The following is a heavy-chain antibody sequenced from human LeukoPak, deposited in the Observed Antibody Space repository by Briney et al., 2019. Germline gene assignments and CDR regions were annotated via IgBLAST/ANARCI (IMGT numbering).Heavy chain of an antibody. V-gene: IGHV4-59*01. D-gene: IGHD4-17*01. CDR3: ARMGYGDYLIDY. CDR1: GGAISYYY. CDR2: IYYSGST. Sequence: SETLSLTCTVSGGAISYYYWTWIRQPPGKGLEWIGYIYYSGSTNYNPSLKSRVTISVDTSKNQFSLKLSSVTAADTAVYYCARMGYGDYLIDYWGQGTLVTVSS. J-gene: IGHJ4*02.